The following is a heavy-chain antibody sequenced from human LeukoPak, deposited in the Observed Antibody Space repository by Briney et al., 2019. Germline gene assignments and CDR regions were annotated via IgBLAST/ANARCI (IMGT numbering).Heavy chain of an antibody. CDR3: AKESESYDSSGSTFDF. Sequence: SETLSLTCTVSGGSISSYYWTWIRQPPGKGLEWIGYIYYSGSTNYNPSLKSRVTISVDTSKNQFSLKLTSVTAADTAVSYCAKESESYDSSGSTFDFWGQGTLVTVSS. CDR2: IYYSGST. V-gene: IGHV4-59*01. J-gene: IGHJ4*02. CDR1: GGSISSYY. D-gene: IGHD3-22*01.